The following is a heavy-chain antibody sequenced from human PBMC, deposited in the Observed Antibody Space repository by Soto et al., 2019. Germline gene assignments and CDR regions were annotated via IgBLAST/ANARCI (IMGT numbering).Heavy chain of an antibody. V-gene: IGHV3-30-3*01. D-gene: IGHD6-25*01. CDR2: ISYDGSNK. J-gene: IGHJ4*02. CDR1: GFTFSSYA. Sequence: GGSLRLSCAASGFTFSSYAMHWVRQAPGKGLEWVAVISYDGSNKYYADSVKGRFTISRDNSKNTLYLQMNSLRAEDTAVYYCARDGQRLALDYWGQGTLVTVSS. CDR3: ARDGQRLALDY.